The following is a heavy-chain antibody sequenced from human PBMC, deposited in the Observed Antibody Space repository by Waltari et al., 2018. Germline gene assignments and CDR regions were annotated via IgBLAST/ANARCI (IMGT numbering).Heavy chain of an antibody. CDR1: GGTFSSYA. V-gene: IGHV1-69*01. CDR3: ARAYGSGSYYNVDDAFDI. CDR2: IIPIFGTA. D-gene: IGHD3-10*01. Sequence: QVHLVQSGAEVKKPGASVKVSCKASGGTFSSYAISWVRQAPGQGLEWMGGIIPIFGTANYAQKFQGRVTITTDESTSTAYMELSSLRSEDTAVYYCARAYGSGSYYNVDDAFDIWGQGTMVTVSS. J-gene: IGHJ3*02.